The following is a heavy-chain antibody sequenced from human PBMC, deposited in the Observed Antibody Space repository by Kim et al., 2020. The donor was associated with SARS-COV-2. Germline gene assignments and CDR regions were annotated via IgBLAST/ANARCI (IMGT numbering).Heavy chain of an antibody. CDR1: GYTFTSYG. J-gene: IGHJ6*02. CDR2: ISAYNGNT. D-gene: IGHD2-2*01. V-gene: IGHV1-18*01. Sequence: ASVKVSCKASGYTFTSYGISWVRQAPGQGLEWMGWISAYNGNTNYAQKLQGRVTMTTDTSTSTAYMELRSLRSDDTAVYYCARDLERCGSTSCYAGYYYYGMDVWGQGTTVTVSS. CDR3: ARDLERCGSTSCYAGYYYYGMDV.